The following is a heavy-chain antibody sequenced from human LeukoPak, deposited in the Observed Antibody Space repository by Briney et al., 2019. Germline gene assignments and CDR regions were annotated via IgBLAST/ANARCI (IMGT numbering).Heavy chain of an antibody. V-gene: IGHV1-2*02. CDR1: GYTFTSYY. CDR2: INPNSGGT. J-gene: IGHJ4*02. D-gene: IGHD3-22*01. CDR3: ARGPNDSSGYFYGIIDY. Sequence: GASVKVSCKASGYTFTSYYMHWVRQAPGQGLEWMGGINPNSGGTNYAQKFQGRVTMTRDTSISTAYMELSRLRSDDSAVFYCARGPNDSSGYFYGIIDYWGQGTLVTVSS.